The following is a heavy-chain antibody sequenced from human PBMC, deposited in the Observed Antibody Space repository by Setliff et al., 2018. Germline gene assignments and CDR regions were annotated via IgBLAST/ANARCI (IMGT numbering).Heavy chain of an antibody. D-gene: IGHD3-10*01. Sequence: SETLSLTCSVSGDSISSGIYHWSWIRQPAGKGLEWIGRIYVNGGSTTYSPSLKSRVTISVDTSKNQFSLNLSSVTAADTAVYYCARAVYYGSGSYAYFDYWGQGTLVTVSS. J-gene: IGHJ4*02. V-gene: IGHV4-61*02. CDR1: GDSISSGIYH. CDR2: IYVNGGST. CDR3: ARAVYYGSGSYAYFDY.